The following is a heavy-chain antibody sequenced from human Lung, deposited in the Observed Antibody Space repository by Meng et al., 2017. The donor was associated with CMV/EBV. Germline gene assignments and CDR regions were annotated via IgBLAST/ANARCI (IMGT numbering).Heavy chain of an antibody. V-gene: IGHV1-8*01. D-gene: IGHD2-2*01. CDR2: MNPNSGNT. Sequence: ASVXVSXXASGYTFTSYDISWLRQAPGQGLEWMGWMNPNSGNTDSAQNFQGRVTMTRNTSISTAYMELSSLRSEDTDVYYCARAVYCIGTTCFFYPMDVWGQGXTVTVSS. CDR3: ARAVYCIGTTCFFYPMDV. CDR1: GYTFTSYD. J-gene: IGHJ6*02.